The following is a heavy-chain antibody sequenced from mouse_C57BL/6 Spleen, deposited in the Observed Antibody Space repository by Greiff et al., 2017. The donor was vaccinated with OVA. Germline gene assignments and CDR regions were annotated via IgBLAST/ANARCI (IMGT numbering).Heavy chain of an antibody. CDR1: GYTFTSYW. V-gene: IGHV1-53*01. J-gene: IGHJ4*01. CDR2: INPSNGGT. D-gene: IGHD3-2*02. Sequence: QVQLKQPGTELVKPGASVKLSCKASGYTFTSYWMHWVKQRPGQGLEWIGNINPSNGGTNYNEKFKSKATLTVDKSSSTAYMQLSSLTSEDSAVYYCARWGQLRLRAMDYWGQGTSVTVSS. CDR3: ARWGQLRLRAMDY.